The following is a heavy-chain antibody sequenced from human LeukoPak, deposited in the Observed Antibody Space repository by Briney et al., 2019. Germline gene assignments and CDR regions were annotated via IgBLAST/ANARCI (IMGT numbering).Heavy chain of an antibody. J-gene: IGHJ4*02. CDR3: SKGLYDSSGYYPTPDY. Sequence: GGSLRLSCAVSGFTFRSYGMHWVRQAPGKGLEWVAFIRYDGSNKYYADSEKGRFTISRDNSKNTLYLQMNSLRAEDTAVYYCSKGLYDSSGYYPTPDYWGQGTLVTVSS. CDR2: IRYDGSNK. CDR1: GFTFRSYG. D-gene: IGHD3-22*01. V-gene: IGHV3-30*02.